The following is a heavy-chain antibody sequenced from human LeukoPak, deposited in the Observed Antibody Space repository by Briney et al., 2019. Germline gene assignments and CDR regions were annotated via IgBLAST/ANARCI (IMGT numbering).Heavy chain of an antibody. D-gene: IGHD3-10*01. V-gene: IGHV1-69*13. CDR2: IIPIFATT. CDR1: GCTFNRYS. CDR3: ASGTGASMDI. Sequence: SSATVSCMPSGCTFNRYSIKLLRQAPGQRLEWLGGIIPIFATTNYAQKFQCRVTITAEESTSTAYMELSSLSSEDTVVYYCASGTGASMDIWGQGTMVTVSS. J-gene: IGHJ3*02.